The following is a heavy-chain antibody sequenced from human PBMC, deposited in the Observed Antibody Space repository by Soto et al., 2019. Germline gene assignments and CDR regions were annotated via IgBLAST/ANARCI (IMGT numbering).Heavy chain of an antibody. CDR2: ISGSGSST. CDR1: VFPFSSYA. CDR3: AKAGCSGGTCYLYAFDN. V-gene: IGHV3-23*01. D-gene: IGHD2-15*01. Sequence: QPGGSLRLSCAGSVFPFSSYAKSWVRQAPGKGLEWVSTISGSGSSTYYADSVKGRFTISRDNSKNTLYLQMNSLRAEDTAVYYCAKAGCSGGTCYLYAFDNWGQGTRVTVSS. J-gene: IGHJ3*02.